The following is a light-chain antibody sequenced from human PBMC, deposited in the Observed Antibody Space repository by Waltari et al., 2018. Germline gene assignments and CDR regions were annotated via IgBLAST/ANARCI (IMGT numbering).Light chain of an antibody. CDR2: EVT. V-gene: IGLV2-8*01. CDR3: SSYGGSNNHVI. Sequence: QSALNQPPSASGSPGQSVTITCTGTSGDVGTYYYVSWYQQHPGKAPQHIIYEVTKRPSGVPDRFSASKSANTASLTVSGLQTEDEADYYCSSYGGSNNHVIFGGGTKLTVL. CDR1: SGDVGTYYY. J-gene: IGLJ2*01.